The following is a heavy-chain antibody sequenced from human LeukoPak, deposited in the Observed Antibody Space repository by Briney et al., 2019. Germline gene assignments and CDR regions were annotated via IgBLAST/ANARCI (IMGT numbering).Heavy chain of an antibody. CDR3: ARVWGYSGYEFDY. CDR2: IYYSGST. V-gene: IGHV4-59*01. D-gene: IGHD5-12*01. CDR1: GGSISSYY. Sequence: SSETLSLTCTVSGGSISSYYWSWIRQPPGKGLEWIGYIYYSGSTNYNPSLKSRVTISVDTSKNQFSLKLSSVTAADTAVYYCARVWGYSGYEFDYWGQGTLVTVSS. J-gene: IGHJ4*02.